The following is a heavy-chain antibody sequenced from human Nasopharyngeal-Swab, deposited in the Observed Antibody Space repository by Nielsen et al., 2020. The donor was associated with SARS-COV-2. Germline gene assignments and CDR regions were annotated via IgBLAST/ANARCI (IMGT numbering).Heavy chain of an antibody. CDR3: ARDPRQWLSLYYYYYMDV. D-gene: IGHD6-19*01. V-gene: IGHV1-58*01. J-gene: IGHJ6*03. CDR2: IVVGSGNT. Sequence: SVKVSCKASGFTFTSSAVQWVRQARGQRLEWIGWIVVGSGNTNYAQKFQERVTITRDMSTSTAYMELSSLRSEDTAVYYCARDPRQWLSLYYYYYMDVWGKGTTVTVSS. CDR1: GFTFTSSA.